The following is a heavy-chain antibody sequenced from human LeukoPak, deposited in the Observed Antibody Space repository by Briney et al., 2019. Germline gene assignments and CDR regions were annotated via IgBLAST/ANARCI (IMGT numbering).Heavy chain of an antibody. Sequence: GGSLRLSCAASGFTFSSYGMHWVRQAPGKGLEWVAVIWYDGSNKYYADSVKGRFTISRDNSKNTLYLQMNSLRAEDTAVYYCAREKRGSGAFDIWGQGTMVTVPS. V-gene: IGHV3-33*01. CDR1: GFTFSSYG. D-gene: IGHD3-10*01. J-gene: IGHJ3*02. CDR3: AREKRGSGAFDI. CDR2: IWYDGSNK.